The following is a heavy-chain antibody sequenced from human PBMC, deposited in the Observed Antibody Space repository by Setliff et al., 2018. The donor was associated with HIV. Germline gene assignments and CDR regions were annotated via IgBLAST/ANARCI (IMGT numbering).Heavy chain of an antibody. Sequence: SETLSLTCTVSGGSISISNDYWGWIRQPPGKGLEWIGNIYYSGNTYYNPSLESRLSISVDTSKNHFSLKLTSVTAADTALYYCARVTPYCGADTCYSIDSWGPGTLVTVSS. D-gene: IGHD2-21*02. CDR1: GGSISISNDY. J-gene: IGHJ4*02. CDR2: IYYSGNT. CDR3: ARVTPYCGADTCYSIDS. V-gene: IGHV4-39*02.